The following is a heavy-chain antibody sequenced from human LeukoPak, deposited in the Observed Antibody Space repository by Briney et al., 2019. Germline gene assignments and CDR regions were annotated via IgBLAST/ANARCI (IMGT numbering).Heavy chain of an antibody. V-gene: IGHV4-34*01. Sequence: SETLSLTCAVYGGPFGVYYWSWVRQPPGKGLEWIGEINHSGSTNYSPSLKSRVTISVDTSKNQFSLKLSSVTAADTAVYYCARWTSMLFDYWGQGTLVTVSS. CDR1: GGPFGVYY. D-gene: IGHD3-10*02. J-gene: IGHJ4*02. CDR2: INHSGST. CDR3: ARWTSMLFDY.